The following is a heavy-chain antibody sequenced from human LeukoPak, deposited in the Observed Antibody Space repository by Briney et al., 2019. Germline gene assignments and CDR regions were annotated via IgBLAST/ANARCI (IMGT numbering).Heavy chain of an antibody. J-gene: IGHJ4*02. CDR1: GFTFSSYS. D-gene: IGHD2-15*01. V-gene: IGHV3-21*01. Sequence: GGSLRLSCAASGFTFSSYSMNWVRQAPGKGLEWVSSISSSSSYIYYADSVKGRFTISRDNAKNSLYLQMNSLRAEDTAVYYCARRWLGYCSGGSCYSFDYWGQGTLVTVSS. CDR2: ISSSSSYI. CDR3: ARRWLGYCSGGSCYSFDY.